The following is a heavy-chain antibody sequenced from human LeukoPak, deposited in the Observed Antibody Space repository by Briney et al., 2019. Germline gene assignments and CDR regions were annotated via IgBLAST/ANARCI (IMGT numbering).Heavy chain of an antibody. J-gene: IGHJ4*02. Sequence: GESLKISWKGSGYRLTTYWIGWVRQVPGKGLAWTGIIYPGDSDTRYSPSFQGQVTISADKSIATAYLQWSSLKASDTAIYYCATWRGGDYGTQFDYWGQETPVTVAS. D-gene: IGHD4-17*01. V-gene: IGHV5-51*01. CDR2: IYPGDSDT. CDR3: ATWRGGDYGTQFDY. CDR1: GYRLTTYW.